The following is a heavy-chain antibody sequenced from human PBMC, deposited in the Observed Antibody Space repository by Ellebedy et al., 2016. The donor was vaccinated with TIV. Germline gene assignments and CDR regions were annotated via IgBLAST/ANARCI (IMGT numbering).Heavy chain of an antibody. CDR1: GGPISTSDYY. CDR2: IYYSGRT. Sequence: MPSETLSLTCTVSGGPISTSDYYWDWIRQPPGTGLEWIGSIYYSGRTYYNPSLKRRVTVSVDTSKNQFSLNLSSVTAADTAVYYCARDPALPRGRFDTWGQGTLVTVSS. CDR3: ARDPALPRGRFDT. J-gene: IGHJ5*02. V-gene: IGHV4-39*07.